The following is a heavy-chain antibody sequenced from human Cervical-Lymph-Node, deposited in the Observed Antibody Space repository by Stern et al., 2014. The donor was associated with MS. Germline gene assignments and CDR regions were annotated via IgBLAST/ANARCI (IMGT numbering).Heavy chain of an antibody. CDR1: GFTFSSYS. D-gene: IGHD6-13*01. CDR3: ARGYSSSWYNPFYYYYGMDV. J-gene: IGHJ6*02. V-gene: IGHV3-48*01. CDR2: ISNSSSTI. Sequence: EVQLMESGGGLVQPGGSLRLSCAASGFTFSSYSMSRVRQAPGKGLDWVSFISNSSSTIYYAGSENGRLPISRDNAKNSLYLQMNSLRAEDTAVYYCARGYSSSWYNPFYYYYGMDVWGQGTTVTVSS.